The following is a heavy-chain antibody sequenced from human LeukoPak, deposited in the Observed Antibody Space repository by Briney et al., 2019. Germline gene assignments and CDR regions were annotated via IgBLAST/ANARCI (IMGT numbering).Heavy chain of an antibody. J-gene: IGHJ6*02. V-gene: IGHV4-59*01. CDR3: ARDLRMVRGIGDGMDV. CDR1: GASISSYY. CDR2: IYYSGST. D-gene: IGHD3-10*01. Sequence: SETLSLTCTVSGASISSYYWSWLRQPPGKGLGWLGYIYYSGSTNYNPSLKSRVTISVDTSKNQFSLKLSSVTAADTAVYYCARDLRMVRGIGDGMDVWGQGTTVTVSS.